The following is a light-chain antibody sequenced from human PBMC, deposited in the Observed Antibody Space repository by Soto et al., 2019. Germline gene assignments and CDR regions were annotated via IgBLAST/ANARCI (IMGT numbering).Light chain of an antibody. Sequence: DIQMTQSPSSLSASVGDRVTITCRASQGISSYLAWYQQKPGKAPRLLIYAASTLQSGVPSRFSGSGSGTDFTLTISSLQPEDFATYYCQQLTSYPPWTFGQGTKVEIK. V-gene: IGKV1-9*01. J-gene: IGKJ1*01. CDR1: QGISSY. CDR2: AAS. CDR3: QQLTSYPPWT.